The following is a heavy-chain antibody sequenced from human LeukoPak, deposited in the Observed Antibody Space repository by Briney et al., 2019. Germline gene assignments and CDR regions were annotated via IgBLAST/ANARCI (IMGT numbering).Heavy chain of an antibody. CDR3: ARYYYDSSGYYSWFDP. CDR1: GFTFNNYG. Sequence: GGSLRLSCAASGFTFNNYGMHWVRQAPGKGLEWVSFIRYDGSNKYYADSVKGRFTISRDNAKNSLYLQMNSLRAEDTAVYYCARYYYDSSGYYSWFDPWGQGTLVTVSS. D-gene: IGHD3-22*01. J-gene: IGHJ5*02. CDR2: IRYDGSNK. V-gene: IGHV3-30*02.